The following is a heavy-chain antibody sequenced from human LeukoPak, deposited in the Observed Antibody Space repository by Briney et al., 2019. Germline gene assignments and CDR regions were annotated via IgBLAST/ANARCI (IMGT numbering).Heavy chain of an antibody. CDR1: GGSFSGYY. D-gene: IGHD4-17*01. J-gene: IGHJ4*02. CDR2: IHYSGST. CDR3: ARKMYGDYVFDY. V-gene: IGHV4-59*08. Sequence: SETLSLTCAVYGGSFSGYYWSWIRQPPGKGLEWIGYIHYSGSTNYNPSLKSRVTISLDTSKNQFSLKLSSVTAADTAVYYCARKMYGDYVFDYWGQGTLVTVSS.